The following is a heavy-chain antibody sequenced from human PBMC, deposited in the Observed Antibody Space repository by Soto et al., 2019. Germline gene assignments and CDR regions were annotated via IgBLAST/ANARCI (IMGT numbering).Heavy chain of an antibody. J-gene: IGHJ3*02. CDR2: IYPGDSDT. CDR3: ARRIIAVHDAFDI. CDR1: GYSFTSYW. V-gene: IGHV5-51*03. D-gene: IGHD6-19*01. Sequence: PGEPLKISGKGSGYSFTSYWIGWVRQMPGKGLEWMGIIYPGDSDTRYSPSFQGQVTISADKSISTAYLQWSSLKASDTAMYYCARRIIAVHDAFDIWGQGTMVTVSS.